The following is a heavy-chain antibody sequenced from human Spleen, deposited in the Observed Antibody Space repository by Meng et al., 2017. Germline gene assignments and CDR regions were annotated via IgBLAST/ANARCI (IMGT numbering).Heavy chain of an antibody. CDR2: INHSGAT. V-gene: IGHV4-34*01. D-gene: IGHD4-23*01. Sequence: GSLRLSCAVYGGSLSDDYWNWIRQPPGKGLEWIGEINHSGATNYNPSLESRVTISVDKSKSQFSLNLNSVTAADTAVYFCARSEDYTGNALSHGMDVWGQGTTVTVSS. J-gene: IGHJ6*02. CDR1: GGSLSDDY. CDR3: ARSEDYTGNALSHGMDV.